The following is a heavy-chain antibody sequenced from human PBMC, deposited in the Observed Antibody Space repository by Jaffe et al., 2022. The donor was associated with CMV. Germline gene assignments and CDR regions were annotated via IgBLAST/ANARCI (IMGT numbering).Heavy chain of an antibody. J-gene: IGHJ3*02. Sequence: QVQLQESGPGLVKPSETLSLTCTVSGGSISSYYWSWIRQPPGKGLEWIGYIYYSGSTNYNPSLKSRVTISVDTSKNQFSLKLSSVTAADTAVYYCASHYYDSSGYYPPPWAFDIWGQGTMVTVSS. CDR1: GGSISSYY. CDR2: IYYSGST. V-gene: IGHV4-59*01. D-gene: IGHD3-22*01. CDR3: ASHYYDSSGYYPPPWAFDI.